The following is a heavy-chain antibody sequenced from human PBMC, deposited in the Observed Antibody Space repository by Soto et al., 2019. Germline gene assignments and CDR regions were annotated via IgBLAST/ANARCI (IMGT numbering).Heavy chain of an antibody. CDR1: GFIVSSNY. CDR2: IYSGGST. J-gene: IGHJ6*02. CDR3: ARLPPCYYYGMDV. Sequence: EVQLVETGGGLIQPGGSLRLSCAASGFIVSSNYMSWVRQAPGKGLEWVSVIYSGGSTYYADSVKGRFTIARDDSKNTLYLQMNSLRAEDTAVYYCARLPPCYYYGMDVWGQGTTVTVSS. V-gene: IGHV3-53*02.